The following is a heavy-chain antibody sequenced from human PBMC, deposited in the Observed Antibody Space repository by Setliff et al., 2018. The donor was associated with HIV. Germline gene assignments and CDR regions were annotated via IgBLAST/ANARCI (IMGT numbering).Heavy chain of an antibody. CDR2: MNPNSGNT. V-gene: IGHV1-8*03. Sequence: ASVKVSCKTSGYTFTSYDINWVRQATGQGPEWMGWMNPNSGNTGYTQKFQGRVTITRNTSISTAYMELSSLRSEDTAVYYCARGANDFDYWGQGTLVTVSS. CDR1: GYTFTSYD. J-gene: IGHJ4*02. D-gene: IGHD2-8*01. CDR3: ARGANDFDY.